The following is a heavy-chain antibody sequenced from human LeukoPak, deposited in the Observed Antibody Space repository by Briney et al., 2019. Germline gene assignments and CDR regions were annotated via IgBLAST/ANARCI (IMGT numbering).Heavy chain of an antibody. CDR1: GFTFSSYS. J-gene: IGHJ4*02. CDR3: ARDNTVTTYDY. V-gene: IGHV3-21*01. Sequence: PGGSLRLSCAASGFTFSSYSMNWVRQAPGKGLEWVSSISSSSGYIYYADSVKGRFTISRDNAKNSLYLQMNSLRAEDTAVYYCARDNTVTTYDYWGQGTLVTVSS. D-gene: IGHD4-17*01. CDR2: ISSSSGYI.